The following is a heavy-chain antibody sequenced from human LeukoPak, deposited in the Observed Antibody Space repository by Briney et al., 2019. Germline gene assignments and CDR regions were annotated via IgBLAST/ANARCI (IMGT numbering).Heavy chain of an antibody. Sequence: GGSLRLSCAASGFSFSSFWIHWVRQDPGKGLLWVSRITADGTNAKYADPVRGRFTISRDNAKNTVYLQMNSLRAEDTALYYCVRDGGSGTPFDYWGQGTLVTVSS. CDR2: ITADGTNA. CDR3: VRDGGSGTPFDY. V-gene: IGHV3-74*01. D-gene: IGHD3-10*01. CDR1: GFSFSSFW. J-gene: IGHJ4*02.